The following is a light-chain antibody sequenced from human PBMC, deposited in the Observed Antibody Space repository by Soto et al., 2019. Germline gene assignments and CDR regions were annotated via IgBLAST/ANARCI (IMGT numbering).Light chain of an antibody. CDR2: GAS. Sequence: EVEVTQSPGTLSVSPGERATLSCRASQIVSSNLAWYQQKPVXXPRLLIYGASTRATGIPARFSGSGSGTELTLTISSLQSEDFAVYYCQQYNNWPPFGQGTKVDIK. J-gene: IGKJ1*01. CDR1: QIVSSN. V-gene: IGKV3-15*01. CDR3: QQYNNWPP.